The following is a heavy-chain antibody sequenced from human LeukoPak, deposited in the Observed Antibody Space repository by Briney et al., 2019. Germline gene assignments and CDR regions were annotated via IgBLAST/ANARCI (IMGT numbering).Heavy chain of an antibody. J-gene: IGHJ6*03. V-gene: IGHV4-59*01. CDR2: IYYSGST. CDR1: GGSISSYY. D-gene: IGHD3-16*02. CDR3: ARGSFTDDYVWGSYLGQIPYYYYYYMDV. Sequence: PSETLSLTCTVSGGSISSYYWSWIRHPPGKGLEWIGYIYYSGSTNYNPSLKSRVTISVDTSKNQFSLKLSSVTAADTAVYYCARGSFTDDYVWGSYLGQIPYYYYYYMDVWGKGTTVTVSS.